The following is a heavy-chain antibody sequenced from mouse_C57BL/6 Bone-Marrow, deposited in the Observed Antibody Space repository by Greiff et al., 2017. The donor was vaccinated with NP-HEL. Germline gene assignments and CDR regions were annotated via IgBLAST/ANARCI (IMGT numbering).Heavy chain of an antibody. V-gene: IGHV1-63*01. CDR1: GYTFTNYW. D-gene: IGHD2-1*01. J-gene: IGHJ4*01. CDR2: IYPGGGYT. Sequence: QVQLQQSGAELVRPGTSVKMSCKASGYTFTNYWIGWAKQRPGHGLEWLGDIYPGGGYTNYNEKFKGKATLTADKSSSTAYMQFSSLTSEDAAIYYCARWKLRRALYAMDYWGQGTSVTVSS. CDR3: ARWKLRRALYAMDY.